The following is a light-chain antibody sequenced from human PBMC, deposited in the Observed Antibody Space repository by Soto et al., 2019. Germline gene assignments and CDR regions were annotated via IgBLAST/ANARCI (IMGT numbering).Light chain of an antibody. CDR2: DAS. CDR1: QSVATN. J-gene: IGKJ1*01. CDR3: QQYTNWPRT. Sequence: EIVMTQSLATLSVSPGERATISCRASQSVATNLAWYQQKPGQAPGLLIFDASTRATGIPGRFSGSGSGTEFTLTISSLQSEDSAVYYCQQYTNWPRTFGQGTKVEIK. V-gene: IGKV3-15*01.